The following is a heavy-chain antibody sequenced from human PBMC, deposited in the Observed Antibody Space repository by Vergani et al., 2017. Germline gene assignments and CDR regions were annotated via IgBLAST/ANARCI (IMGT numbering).Heavy chain of an antibody. J-gene: IGHJ5*02. CDR3: ARMQLGRKIYNWFDP. CDR2: IIPIFGIA. D-gene: IGHD6-6*01. Sequence: QVQLVQSGAEVKKPGSSVKVPCKASGGTFSSYAISWVRQAPGQGLEWMGGIIPIFGIANYAQKFQGRVTITADKSTSTAYMELSSLRSEDTAVYYCARMQLGRKIYNWFDPWGQGTLVTVSS. V-gene: IGHV1-69*17. CDR1: GGTFSSYA.